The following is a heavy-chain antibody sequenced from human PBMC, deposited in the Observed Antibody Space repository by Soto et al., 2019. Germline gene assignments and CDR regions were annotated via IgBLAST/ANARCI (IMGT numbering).Heavy chain of an antibody. J-gene: IGHJ3*02. CDR2: ISTISSTI. Sequence: LRLSCAASGFTFSTYSLNWVRQAPGKGLEWVSYISTISSTIYYADSVKGRFTISRDNAKNLLYLQMNSLRDEDTAVYYCASISLGAFDIWGQGTMVTVSS. D-gene: IGHD7-27*01. CDR1: GFTFSTYS. V-gene: IGHV3-48*02. CDR3: ASISLGAFDI.